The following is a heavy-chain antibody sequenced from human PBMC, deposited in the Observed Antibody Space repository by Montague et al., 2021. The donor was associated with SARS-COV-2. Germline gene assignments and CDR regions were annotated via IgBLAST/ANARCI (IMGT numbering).Heavy chain of an antibody. CDR2: IYHSGST. Sequence: SETLSLTCAVSGGSISSSNWWSWVRQSPGKGLEWIGEIYHSGSTNYNPSLKSRVTISVDKSKNQFSLQLSSVTAADTAVYYCARVNSSGWYGYYYYGMDVWGQGTTVTVSS. CDR3: ARVNSSGWYGYYYYGMDV. D-gene: IGHD6-19*01. CDR1: GGSISSSNW. V-gene: IGHV4-4*02. J-gene: IGHJ6*02.